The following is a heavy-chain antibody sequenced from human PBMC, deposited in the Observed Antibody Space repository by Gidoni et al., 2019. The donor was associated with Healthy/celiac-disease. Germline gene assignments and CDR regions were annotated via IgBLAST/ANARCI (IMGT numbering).Heavy chain of an antibody. CDR2: INHSGST. D-gene: IGHD2-2*01. Sequence: QVQLQQWGAGLLKPSETLSLTGAVYGGSFSGYYWSGIRQPPGKGLEWIGEINHSGSTNYNPSLKSRVTISVDTSKNQFSLKLSSVTAADTAVYYCARGVLGYCSSTSCHYYYYYMDVWGKGTTVTVSS. V-gene: IGHV4-34*01. CDR1: GGSFSGYY. CDR3: ARGVLGYCSSTSCHYYYYYMDV. J-gene: IGHJ6*03.